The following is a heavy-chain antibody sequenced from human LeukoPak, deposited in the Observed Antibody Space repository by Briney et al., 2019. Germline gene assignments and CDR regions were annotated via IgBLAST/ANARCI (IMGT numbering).Heavy chain of an antibody. V-gene: IGHV3-30*04. Sequence: PGGSLRLSCAASGFTFRSYAMSWVRQPPGKGLEWVALIFFDGSSEYYADSVKGRFTISRDNAKNTLYLQMNSLRAEDTAVYYCARAYYYDSSGYYPVDYWGQGTLVTVSS. CDR2: IFFDGSSE. D-gene: IGHD3-22*01. CDR3: ARAYYYDSSGYYPVDY. J-gene: IGHJ4*02. CDR1: GFTFRSYA.